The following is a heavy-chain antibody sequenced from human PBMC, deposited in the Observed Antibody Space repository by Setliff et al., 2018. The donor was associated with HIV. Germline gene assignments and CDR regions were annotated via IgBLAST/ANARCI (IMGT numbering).Heavy chain of an antibody. V-gene: IGHV3-30*04. CDR2: ISIYDGSEK. Sequence: GGSLRLSCAASGFTFTTYAMHWVRQAPGKGLEWVAVISIYDGSEKYYADSVKGRFTISRDNAKNSLYLQMNSLRAEDTAVYYCAREIRTVYTGGHYFYGIDVWGQGTAVTVSS. CDR3: AREIRTVYTGGHYFYGIDV. J-gene: IGHJ6*02. D-gene: IGHD3-16*01. CDR1: GFTFTTYA.